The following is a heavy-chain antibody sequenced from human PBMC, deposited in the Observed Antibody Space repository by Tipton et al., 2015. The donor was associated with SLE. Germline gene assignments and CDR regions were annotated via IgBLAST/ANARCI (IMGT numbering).Heavy chain of an antibody. D-gene: IGHD5-18*01. Sequence: TLSLTCSVSGDSISCADCYWSWIRHYPGRGLDWLGYIFYTGTTYYNPSLGSRITMSADTSKNQVSLKLTSVTAADTAVYYCARWIQGLLYGMDVWGQGTPVTVSS. CDR1: GDSISCADCY. CDR2: IFYTGTT. J-gene: IGHJ6*02. CDR3: ARWIQGLLYGMDV. V-gene: IGHV4-31*03.